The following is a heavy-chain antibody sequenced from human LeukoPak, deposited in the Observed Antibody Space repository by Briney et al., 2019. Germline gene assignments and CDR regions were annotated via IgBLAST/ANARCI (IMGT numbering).Heavy chain of an antibody. V-gene: IGHV3-23*01. Sequence: PGGSLRLSCAASGFTFTNYAMIWVRQAPGRGLEWVSAIRSGGDGTLYADSVKGRFTISRDYSKNTLFLQMNNMRAEDTAVYYCARDPNGDYVGAFEMWGPGTKVTVS. CDR1: GFTFTNYA. J-gene: IGHJ3*02. D-gene: IGHD4-17*01. CDR3: ARDPNGDYVGAFEM. CDR2: IRSGGDGT.